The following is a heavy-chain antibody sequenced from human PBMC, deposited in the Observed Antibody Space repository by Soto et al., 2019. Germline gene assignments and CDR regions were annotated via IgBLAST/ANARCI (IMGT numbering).Heavy chain of an antibody. CDR1: GGSIISGGYY. D-gene: IGHD6-19*01. J-gene: IGHJ1*01. CDR3: ARDSGIAVAAEYFQH. V-gene: IGHV4-31*03. CDR2: IYYSGST. Sequence: SETLSLTCTVSGGSIISGGYYWIWIRQHPGKGLEWIGYIYYSGSTYYNPSLKSRVTISVDTSKNQFSLKLSSVTAADTAVYYCARDSGIAVAAEYFQHWGQGTLVTVSS.